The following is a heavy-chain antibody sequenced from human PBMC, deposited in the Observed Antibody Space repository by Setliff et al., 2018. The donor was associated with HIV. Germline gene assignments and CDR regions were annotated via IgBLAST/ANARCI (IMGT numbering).Heavy chain of an antibody. CDR3: TRAEYSYGYDRWDWYFDL. Sequence: ASVKVSCKASGYTFTDYGINWVRQAPGQGLEWMGWINSVNGNTKYSQKFQGRVTITRDTSASTAYMELSSLRSEDTAVYYCTRAEYSYGYDRWDWYFDLWGRGTLVTVSS. V-gene: IGHV1-3*01. J-gene: IGHJ2*01. CDR2: INSVNGNT. CDR1: GYTFTDYG. D-gene: IGHD5-18*01.